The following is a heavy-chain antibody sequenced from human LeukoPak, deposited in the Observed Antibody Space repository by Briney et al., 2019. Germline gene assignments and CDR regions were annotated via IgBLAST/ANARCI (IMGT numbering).Heavy chain of an antibody. V-gene: IGHV3-48*01. CDR1: GFSFITYG. D-gene: IGHD3-10*01. J-gene: IGHJ4*02. CDR2: IGSGSSTI. Sequence: GGSRRLSCAASGFSFITYGMNWVRQAPGKGLEWLSYIGSGSSTIYYADSVRGRFTISRDNAKNSLYLEMNSLRAEDTAMYFCVRDVGAVRGEVYFDYWGQGTLVTVSS. CDR3: VRDVGAVRGEVYFDY.